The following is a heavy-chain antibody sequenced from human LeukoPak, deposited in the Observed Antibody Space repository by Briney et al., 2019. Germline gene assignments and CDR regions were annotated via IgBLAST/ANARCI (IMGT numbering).Heavy chain of an antibody. CDR3: ARAPTVTFFDY. D-gene: IGHD4-17*01. Sequence: SSETLSLTCTVSGGSISSYYWSWIRQPPGKGLEWIGYIYYSGSTNYNPSLKSRVTISVDTSKNQFSLKLSSVTAADTAVYYCARAPTVTFFDYWGQGTLVTVSS. CDR2: IYYSGST. J-gene: IGHJ4*02. CDR1: GGSISSYY. V-gene: IGHV4-59*08.